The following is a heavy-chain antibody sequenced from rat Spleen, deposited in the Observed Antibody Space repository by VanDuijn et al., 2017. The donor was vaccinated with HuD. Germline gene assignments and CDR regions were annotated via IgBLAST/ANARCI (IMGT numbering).Heavy chain of an antibody. CDR3: LSSYVMDA. CDR2: ISYDGSST. Sequence: EVQLVESGGGLVQPGRSLKFSCTASGFTFSNYYMAWVRQAPTKGLEWVATISYDGSSTYYRDSVKGRFTISRDNAKSTLYLQMDSLRSEDTATYYCLSSYVMDAWGQGASVTVSS. CDR1: GFTFSNYY. V-gene: IGHV5-17*01. D-gene: IGHD1-2*01. J-gene: IGHJ4*01.